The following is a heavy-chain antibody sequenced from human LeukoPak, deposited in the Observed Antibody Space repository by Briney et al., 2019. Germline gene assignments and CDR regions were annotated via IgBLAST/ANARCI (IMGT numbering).Heavy chain of an antibody. V-gene: IGHV3-30*18. J-gene: IGHJ5*02. D-gene: IGHD2-2*01. CDR1: GLTFSSYG. CDR2: ISYDGTIR. CDR3: AKGGCSSTTCYLANP. Sequence: GGSLRLACAASGLTFSSYGMHWVRQAPGKGLEWVAVISYDGTIRNYADSVKGRFTISRDNSKNTLYLQMNSLTAEDTALYYCAKGGCSSTTCYLANPWGQGTLVTVSS.